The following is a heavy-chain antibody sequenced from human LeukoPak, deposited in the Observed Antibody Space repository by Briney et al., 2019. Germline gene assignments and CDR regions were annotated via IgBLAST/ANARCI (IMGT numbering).Heavy chain of an antibody. Sequence: GGSLRLSCAASGFTFSSYAMSWVRQAPGKGLEWVSSGSGGSTYYADSVKGRLTISRDNSKNTLYLQMNSLRAEDTAVYYCAKGWSSGWYSYYYYGMDVWGQGTTVTVSS. J-gene: IGHJ6*02. CDR2: SGSGGST. V-gene: IGHV3-23*01. CDR3: AKGWSSGWYSYYYYGMDV. CDR1: GFTFSSYA. D-gene: IGHD6-19*01.